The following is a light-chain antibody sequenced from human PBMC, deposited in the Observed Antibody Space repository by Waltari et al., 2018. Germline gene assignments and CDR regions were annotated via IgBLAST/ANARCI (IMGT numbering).Light chain of an antibody. CDR1: QSLLKSSNNKNY. Sequence: EIVMTQSPDSLAVSLGERATINCRSSQSLLKSSNNKNYLGWYQQKPGKPPKLLVRWASARESGVPARFSGSGSGTDFTLTISSLQAEDVAVYYCQQYYNAPLTFGGGTKVEIK. V-gene: IGKV4-1*01. J-gene: IGKJ4*01. CDR3: QQYYNAPLT. CDR2: WAS.